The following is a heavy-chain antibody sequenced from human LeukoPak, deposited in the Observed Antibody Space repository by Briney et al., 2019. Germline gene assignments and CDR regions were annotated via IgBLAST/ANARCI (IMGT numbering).Heavy chain of an antibody. J-gene: IGHJ3*02. V-gene: IGHV1-18*04. Sequence: ASVKVSCKPSGYTLTSYGITWVRQAPGQGLEWMGWISGNNGYTNYAQKFQGRVSMTTDTSTSTAYMELRSLRSDDTAMYYCVRAGFYGSGSYTAFDIWGQGTMVTVSS. D-gene: IGHD3-10*01. CDR3: VRAGFYGSGSYTAFDI. CDR2: ISGNNGYT. CDR1: GYTLTSYG.